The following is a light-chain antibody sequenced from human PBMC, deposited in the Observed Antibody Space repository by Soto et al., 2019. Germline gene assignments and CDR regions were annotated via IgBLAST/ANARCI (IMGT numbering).Light chain of an antibody. V-gene: IGLV6-57*04. J-gene: IGLJ1*01. Sequence: NFMLTQPHSVSESPGKTVTISCTRSSGSIASNYVQWYQQRPGSGPTTVIYEKNQRPSGVPDRFSGSIDSSSNSASLTISGLQTEDEADYYCQSSDSSTYVFGTGTQLTVL. CDR3: QSSDSSTYV. CDR1: SGSIASNY. CDR2: EKN.